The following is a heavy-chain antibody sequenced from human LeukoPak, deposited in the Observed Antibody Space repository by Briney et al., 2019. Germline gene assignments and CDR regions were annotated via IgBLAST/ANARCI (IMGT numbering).Heavy chain of an antibody. CDR3: ARGRWGDTAMVYYYYYYGMDV. CDR2: ISGSGGST. V-gene: IGHV3-23*01. D-gene: IGHD5-18*01. J-gene: IGHJ6*02. Sequence: GGSLRLSCAASGFTFSSYAMSWVRQAPGKGLEWVSAISGSGGSTYYADSVKGRFTISRDNSKNTLYLQMNSLRAEDTAVYYCARGRWGDTAMVYYYYYYGMDVWGQGTTVTVSS. CDR1: GFTFSSYA.